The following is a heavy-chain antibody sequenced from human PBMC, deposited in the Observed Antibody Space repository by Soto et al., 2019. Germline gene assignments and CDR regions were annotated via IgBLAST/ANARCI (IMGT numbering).Heavy chain of an antibody. V-gene: IGHV3-21*04. CDR3: ARSYCSGGSCYGYFDS. D-gene: IGHD2-15*01. Sequence: PGGSLRLCCAASGFTFSTYSMNWVRQAPGKGLEWVSSISSSSSYIYYADSVKGRFTISRDNSNSTLYLQMSSLRAEDTAIYFCARSYCSGGSCYGYFDSWGQGTLVTVSS. CDR1: GFTFSTYS. CDR2: ISSSSSYI. J-gene: IGHJ4*02.